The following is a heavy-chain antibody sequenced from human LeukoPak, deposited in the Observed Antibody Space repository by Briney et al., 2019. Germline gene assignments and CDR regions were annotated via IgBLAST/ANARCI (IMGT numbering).Heavy chain of an antibody. J-gene: IGHJ4*02. CDR3: RFARAPDHDY. CDR1: GFTFGDYA. CDR2: IRSKAYGGTT. Sequence: PGGSLRLSCTASGFTFGDYAMSWVRQAPGKGLEWVGFIRSKAYGGTTEYAASVKGRFTISRDDSKSIAYLQMNSLKTEDTAVYYCRFARAPDHDYWGQGTLVTVSS. D-gene: IGHD3-3*01. V-gene: IGHV3-49*04.